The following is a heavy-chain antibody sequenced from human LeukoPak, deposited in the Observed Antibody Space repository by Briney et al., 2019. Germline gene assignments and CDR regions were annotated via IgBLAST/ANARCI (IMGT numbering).Heavy chain of an antibody. D-gene: IGHD6-13*01. CDR1: GGTFSSYA. J-gene: IGHJ3*01. Sequence: GSSVKVSCKASGGTFSSYAISWVRHAPGQGLEWMGRIIPILGIANYAQKFQGRVTITADKSTSTAYMELSSLRSEDTAVYYCARNLNSSSWPFRWGQGTMVTVSS. V-gene: IGHV1-69*04. CDR3: ARNLNSSSWPFR. CDR2: IIPILGIA.